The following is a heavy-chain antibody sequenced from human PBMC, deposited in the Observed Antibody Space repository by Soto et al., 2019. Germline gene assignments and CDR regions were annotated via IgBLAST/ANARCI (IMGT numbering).Heavy chain of an antibody. V-gene: IGHV1-58*01. Sequence: QMQLVQSGPEVKKPGTSVKVSCKASGFTFTSSAVQWVRQARGQRLAWIGWIVVGSGHTNYAQTFQERVTITRDMSTSTAYMELSSLRSEDTAVYYCAAGRYDFWSGVFDYCGQGTLVTVSS. J-gene: IGHJ4*02. CDR2: IVVGSGHT. CDR1: GFTFTSSA. CDR3: AAGRYDFWSGVFDY. D-gene: IGHD3-3*01.